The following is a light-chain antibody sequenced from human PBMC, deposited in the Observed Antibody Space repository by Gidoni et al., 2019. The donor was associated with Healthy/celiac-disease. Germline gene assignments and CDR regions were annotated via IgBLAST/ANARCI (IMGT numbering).Light chain of an antibody. CDR3: EQYYTTWT. CDR2: WAS. V-gene: IGKV4-1*01. CDR1: QSVLYSSNNKNY. Sequence: VMTQSSDSLAVSLGERATINCKSSQSVLYSSNNKNYLAWYQQKPGQPPKLSIYWASTRESGVPDRFSGSGSGTHFTLTRTSLQAEDVAVYYCEQYYTTWTFGQGTKVEIK. J-gene: IGKJ1*01.